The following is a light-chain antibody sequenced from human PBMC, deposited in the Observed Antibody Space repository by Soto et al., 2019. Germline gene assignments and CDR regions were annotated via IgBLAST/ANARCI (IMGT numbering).Light chain of an antibody. Sequence: QSVLTQPPSASETPGQRVTISCSGSGSNIGTNYVYWYQQLPGTAPKVLIYGNNQRPSGVPDRFSGSKSGTSASLVISGLRSEDEADYYCAAWDDSLVRPVFGGGTKLTVL. CDR3: AAWDDSLVRPV. CDR1: GSNIGTNY. V-gene: IGLV1-47*01. J-gene: IGLJ2*01. CDR2: GNN.